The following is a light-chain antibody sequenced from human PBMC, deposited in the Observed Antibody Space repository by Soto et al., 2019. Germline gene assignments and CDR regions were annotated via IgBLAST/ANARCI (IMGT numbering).Light chain of an antibody. CDR3: QQRSNWPG. CDR1: QSVSSY. V-gene: IGKV3-11*01. Sequence: EIVLTQSPATLSLSPGERATLSCRASQSVSSYLAWYQQKPGQAPRLLIYDASNRATGIPARFSGSGSGTVFILTISSLEPEDFAVYYCQQRSNWPGFGGGAKVEIK. CDR2: DAS. J-gene: IGKJ4*02.